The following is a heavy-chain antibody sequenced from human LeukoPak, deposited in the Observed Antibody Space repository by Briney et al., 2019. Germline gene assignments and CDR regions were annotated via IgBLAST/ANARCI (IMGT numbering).Heavy chain of an antibody. Sequence: GGSLRLSCAASGFTFSSYWMHWVRQAPGKGLVWVLRIKSNGSSTSYADSVKGRFTISRDNAKNTLYLQMNSLRPEDTAVYYCARNDYLQDWGQGTPVT. CDR2: IKSNGSST. J-gene: IGHJ1*01. CDR1: GFTFSSYW. V-gene: IGHV3-74*01. CDR3: ARNDYLQD.